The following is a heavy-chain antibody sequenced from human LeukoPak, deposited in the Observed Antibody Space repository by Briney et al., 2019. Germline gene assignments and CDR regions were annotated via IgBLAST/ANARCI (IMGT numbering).Heavy chain of an antibody. V-gene: IGHV4-31*03. J-gene: IGHJ4*02. CDR1: GGSISSGGYY. D-gene: IGHD3-9*01. CDR2: IYYSGST. CDR3: ARAYYDIFTGYYYFDY. Sequence: SQTLSLTCTVSGGSISSGGYYWSWVRQHPGKGLEWIGYIYYSGSTYYNPSLKSRLILSVDTSKNQFSLKLSSVTAADTAVYYCARAYYDIFTGYYYFDYWGQGTLVTVSS.